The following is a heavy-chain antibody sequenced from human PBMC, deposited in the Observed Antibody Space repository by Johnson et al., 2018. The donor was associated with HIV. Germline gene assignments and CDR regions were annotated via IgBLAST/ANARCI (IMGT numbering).Heavy chain of an antibody. CDR2: IRYDGSNK. J-gene: IGHJ3*02. CDR3: ARAGAVGFDAFDI. V-gene: IGHV3-30*02. CDR1: RFTFSYYG. D-gene: IGHD6-19*01. Sequence: QVQLVESGGGVVQPGGSLRLSCSASRFTFSYYGMHWVRQAPGKGLEWVAFIRYDGSNKYYADSVKGRFTISRDNSKNTLYLQMNSLRAEDTAVYYCARAGAVGFDAFDIWGQGTMVTVSS.